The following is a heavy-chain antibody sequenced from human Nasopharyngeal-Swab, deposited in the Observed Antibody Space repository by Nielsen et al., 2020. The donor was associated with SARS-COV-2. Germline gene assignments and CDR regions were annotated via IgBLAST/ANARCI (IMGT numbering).Heavy chain of an antibody. J-gene: IGHJ4*02. CDR2: IKSKTDGGTT. Sequence: GGSLRLSCAASGFTFSNAWMSWVRQAPGKGLEWVGRIKSKTDGGTTDYAAPVKGRFTISRDDSKTTLYLQMNGLKTEDTAVYYCTTDLHDYGDYDYWGQGTLVTVSS. V-gene: IGHV3-15*01. CDR3: TTDLHDYGDYDY. CDR1: GFTFSNAW. D-gene: IGHD4-17*01.